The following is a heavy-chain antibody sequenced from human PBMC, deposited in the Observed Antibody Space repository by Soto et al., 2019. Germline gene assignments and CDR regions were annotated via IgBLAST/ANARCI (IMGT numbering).Heavy chain of an antibody. V-gene: IGHV4-39*01. CDR2: IHYSGST. J-gene: IGHJ4*02. CDR3: ARRPSASSDIR. D-gene: IGHD3-10*01. Sequence: NPSETLSLTCTVSGDSISSSIYNWVWIRQPPGKGLEWIENIHYSGSTYYNPSLKSRVTISVDTSRNQFSLQLSSVTAADAAVYFCARRPSASSDIRWGQGIMVTVSS. CDR1: GDSISSSIYN.